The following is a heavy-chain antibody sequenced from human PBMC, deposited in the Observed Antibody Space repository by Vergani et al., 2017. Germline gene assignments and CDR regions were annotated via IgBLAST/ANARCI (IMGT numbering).Heavy chain of an antibody. V-gene: IGHV3-11*01. CDR3: AKDINRSRSWYGRMYYYYYGMDV. J-gene: IGHJ6*02. Sequence: QVQLVESGGGLVKPGGSLRLSCAASGFTFSDYYMSWIRQAPGKGLEWVSYISSSGSTIYYADSVKGRFTISRDNAKNSLYLQMNSLRAEETALYYCAKDINRSRSWYGRMYYYYYGMDVWGQGP. CDR2: ISSSGSTI. CDR1: GFTFSDYY. D-gene: IGHD6-13*01.